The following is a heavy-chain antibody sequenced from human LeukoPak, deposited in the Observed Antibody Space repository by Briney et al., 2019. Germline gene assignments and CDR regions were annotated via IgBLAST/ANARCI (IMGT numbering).Heavy chain of an antibody. J-gene: IGHJ5*01. CDR2: INNDGSST. Sequence: GGSLRLSCGASGFTLSSYWMDWVRQAPGEGVVWGSRINNDGSSTSYADSVKGRFTISRDNAKNTLYLQMNSLRAEDTAVYYCAKEGVRGYSYGYGTRNKWFDFWGQGTLVTVSS. D-gene: IGHD5-18*01. CDR1: GFTLSSYW. V-gene: IGHV3-74*01. CDR3: AKEGVRGYSYGYGTRNKWFDF.